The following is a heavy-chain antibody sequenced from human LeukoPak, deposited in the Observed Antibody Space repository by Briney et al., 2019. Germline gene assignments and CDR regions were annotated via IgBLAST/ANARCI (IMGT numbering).Heavy chain of an antibody. V-gene: IGHV3-43*02. CDR2: ISGDGGST. J-gene: IGHJ6*03. Sequence: GGSLRLSCAASGFTFDDYAMHWVRQAPGKGLEWVSLISGDGGSTYYADSVKGRFTISRDNSKNTLYLQMNCLRAEDTAVYYCTRHIRDIVVVPAAPSVNYYYYMDVWGKGTTVTVSS. CDR3: TRHIRDIVVVPAAPSVNYYYYMDV. CDR1: GFTFDDYA. D-gene: IGHD2-2*01.